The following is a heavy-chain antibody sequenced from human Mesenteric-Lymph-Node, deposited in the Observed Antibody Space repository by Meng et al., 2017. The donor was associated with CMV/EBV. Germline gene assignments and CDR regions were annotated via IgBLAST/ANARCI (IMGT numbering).Heavy chain of an antibody. J-gene: IGHJ3*02. CDR2: ISSGDIT. D-gene: IGHD3-16*01. V-gene: IGHV3-53*01. Sequence: GGSLRLSCAASGFTVSTNYMSWVRQAPGKGLEWVSVISSGDITYYADSVKGRFFISKDNSKNTLYLQMNSLRAEDTAVYYCAKEGLGGFTAFDIWGPGTVVTVSS. CDR1: GFTVSTNY. CDR3: AKEGLGGFTAFDI.